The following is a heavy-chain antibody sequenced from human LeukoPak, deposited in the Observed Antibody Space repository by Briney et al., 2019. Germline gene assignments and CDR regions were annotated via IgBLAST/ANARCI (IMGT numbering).Heavy chain of an antibody. CDR2: TYYSGST. J-gene: IGHJ6*02. CDR1: GGSISSYY. CDR3: ARDRGYTVTPRYYYYGMDV. V-gene: IGHV4-59*01. D-gene: IGHD4-11*01. Sequence: SETLSLTCTVSGGSISSYYWSWIRQPPGKGLEWIGYTYYSGSTNYNPSLKSRVTISVDTSKNQFSLKLSSVTAADTAVYYCARDRGYTVTPRYYYYGMDVWGQGTTVTVSS.